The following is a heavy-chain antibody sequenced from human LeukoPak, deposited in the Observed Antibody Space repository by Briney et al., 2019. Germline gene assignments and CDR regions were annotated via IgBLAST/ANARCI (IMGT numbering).Heavy chain of an antibody. Sequence: GGSLRLSCAASGFTFSDYYMSWIRQAPGKGLECVSYISSSGSTIYYADSVKGRFTISRDNAKNSLYLQMNSLRAEDTAVYYCARIAAAKLYYFDYWGQGTLVTVSS. J-gene: IGHJ4*02. CDR1: GFTFSDYY. V-gene: IGHV3-11*04. CDR3: ARIAAAKLYYFDY. CDR2: ISSSGSTI. D-gene: IGHD6-13*01.